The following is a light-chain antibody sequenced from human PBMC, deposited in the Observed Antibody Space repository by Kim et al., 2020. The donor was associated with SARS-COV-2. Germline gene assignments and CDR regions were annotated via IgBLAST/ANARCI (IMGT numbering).Light chain of an antibody. J-gene: IGLJ1*01. CDR1: SSDVGGYNY. CDR2: DVS. V-gene: IGLV2-14*03. CDR3: SSYTSSSTYV. Sequence: GQSITIPCRGTSSDVGGYNYVYWYQQHPGKAPQLMIYDVSNRPSGVSNRFSGSKSGNMASLTISGLQAEDEADYYCSSYTSSSTYVFGTGTKVTVL.